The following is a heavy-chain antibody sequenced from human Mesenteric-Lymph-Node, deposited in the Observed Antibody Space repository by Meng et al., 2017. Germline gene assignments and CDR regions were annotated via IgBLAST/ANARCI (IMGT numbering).Heavy chain of an antibody. Sequence: GESLKISCAASGFTVNSNYMSWVRQAPGKGLEWVSSICSSSSYIYYADAVKGRFTITRDNAKNPLYLQINSLRAEDTVVYYCARTPNRGSYYGSGRYYNFDDWGQGTLVTVSS. J-gene: IGHJ4*02. V-gene: IGHV3-21*04. CDR2: ICSSSSYI. CDR3: ARTPNRGSYYGSGRYYNFDD. D-gene: IGHD3-10*01. CDR1: GFTVNSNY.